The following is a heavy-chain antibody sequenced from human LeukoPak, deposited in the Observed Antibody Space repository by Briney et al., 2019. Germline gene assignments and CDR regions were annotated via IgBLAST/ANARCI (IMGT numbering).Heavy chain of an antibody. CDR3: AGGRIAVAGTDLYYFDY. CDR2: IYYSGST. Sequence: PSETLSLTCTVSGGSISSYYWSWIRQPPGKGLEWIGYIYYSGSTNYNPSLKSRVTISVDTSKNQFSLKLSSATAADTAVYYCAGGRIAVAGTDLYYFDYWGQGTLVTVSS. J-gene: IGHJ4*02. D-gene: IGHD6-19*01. CDR1: GGSISSYY. V-gene: IGHV4-59*08.